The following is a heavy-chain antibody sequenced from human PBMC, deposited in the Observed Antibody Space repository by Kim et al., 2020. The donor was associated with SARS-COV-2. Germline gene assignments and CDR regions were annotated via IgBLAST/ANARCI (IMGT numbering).Heavy chain of an antibody. D-gene: IGHD3-10*01. CDR2: IYSGGST. CDR1: GFTVSSNY. CDR3: ARLTGWFGELSGMDV. Sequence: GGSLRLSCAASGFTVSSNYMSWVRQAPGKGLEWVSVIYSGGSTYYADSVKGRFTISRDNSKNTLYLQMNSLRAEYTAVYYCARLTGWFGELSGMDVWGQGTPVTVSS. V-gene: IGHV3-66*02. J-gene: IGHJ6*02.